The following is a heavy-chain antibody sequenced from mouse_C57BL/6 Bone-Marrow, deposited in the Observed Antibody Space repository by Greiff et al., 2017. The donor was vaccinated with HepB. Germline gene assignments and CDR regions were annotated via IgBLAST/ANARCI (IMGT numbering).Heavy chain of an antibody. CDR1: GFTFSDFY. CDR3: ARDALYDGMDY. Sequence: EVQRVESGGGLVQSGRSLRLSCATSGFTFSDFYMEWVRQAPGKGLEWIAASRNKANDYTTEYNASVKGRFIVSRDTSKIILYLQMNALRAEDTAIYYCARDALYDGMDYWGQGTSVTVSS. J-gene: IGHJ4*01. V-gene: IGHV7-1*01. D-gene: IGHD2-3*01. CDR2: SRNKANDYTT.